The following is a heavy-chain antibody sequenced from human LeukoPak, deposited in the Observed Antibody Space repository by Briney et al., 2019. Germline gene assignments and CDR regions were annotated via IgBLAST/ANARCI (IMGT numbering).Heavy chain of an antibody. CDR3: SRGGGVISGSSWFHY. Sequence: GGSLRLSCTTSGFTFGDYSLTWLRQAPGKGLEWLGFIRSKPYGGTAEYAASVKGRFTISRGDSKSIAYLQMSNLKTEDTAVYYCSRGGGVISGSSWFHYWGQGTLVSVSS. V-gene: IGHV3-49*03. D-gene: IGHD6-13*01. CDR1: GFTFGDYS. CDR2: IRSKPYGGTA. J-gene: IGHJ4*02.